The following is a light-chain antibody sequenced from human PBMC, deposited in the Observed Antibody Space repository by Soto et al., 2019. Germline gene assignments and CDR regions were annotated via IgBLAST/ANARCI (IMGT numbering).Light chain of an antibody. CDR2: AVN. CDR3: TSYGGRDNLM. V-gene: IGLV2-8*01. Sequence: QSALTQPPSASGSPGQSVTISCTGTSSDIGAYNYVSWFQQHPGEAPKLIISAVNKRPSGVPDRFSGSKSGNTASLNVSGLQAEDEADYYCTSYGGRDNLMFGGGTKVTVL. CDR1: SSDIGAYNY. J-gene: IGLJ3*02.